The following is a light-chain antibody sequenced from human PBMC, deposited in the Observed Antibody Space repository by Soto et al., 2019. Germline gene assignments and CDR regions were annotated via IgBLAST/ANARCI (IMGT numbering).Light chain of an antibody. CDR1: SSDVGGYNS. Sequence: QSVLTPPPSASGSPGQSVTISCTGTSSDVGGYNSVSWYQQHPGKAPKLIIYEVIKRPSGVPDRFSGSKSGNTASLTVSGLQAEDEADYYCSSYAGSNNLVFGGGTKLTVL. J-gene: IGLJ3*02. V-gene: IGLV2-8*01. CDR2: EVI. CDR3: SSYAGSNNLV.